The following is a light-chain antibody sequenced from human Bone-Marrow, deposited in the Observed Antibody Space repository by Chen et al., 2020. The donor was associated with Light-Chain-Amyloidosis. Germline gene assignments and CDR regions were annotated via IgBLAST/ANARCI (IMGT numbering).Light chain of an antibody. J-gene: IGLJ3*02. CDR3: GLYLGSGVWV. Sequence: QTVVTQEPSFSVSPGGTVTLTCVLSSGSVSTDYYPSWYQQTPGQAPRTLIYNTDTRSSGVPDRLSGSILGNKAALTISGAQADDESDYYCGLYLGSGVWVFGGGTKLTVL. CDR2: NTD. V-gene: IGLV8-61*01. CDR1: SGSVSTDYY.